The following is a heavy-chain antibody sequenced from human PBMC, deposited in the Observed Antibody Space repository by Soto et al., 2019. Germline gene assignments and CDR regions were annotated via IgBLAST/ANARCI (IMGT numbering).Heavy chain of an antibody. Sequence: DVQLLESGGHLVQPGGSLRLSCAASGFTFSSYAMSWVRQAPGKGLEWVSSVSAGGDMTYYSDSVKGRFTISRDNSNIALFREMNSLRTEDTALYYWARGDRGGSGSPASYYYSGLDVWGQGTTVTVS. V-gene: IGHV3-23*01. J-gene: IGHJ6*02. CDR1: GFTFSSYA. CDR2: VSAGGDMT. D-gene: IGHD3-10*01. CDR3: ARGDRGGSGSPASYYYSGLDV.